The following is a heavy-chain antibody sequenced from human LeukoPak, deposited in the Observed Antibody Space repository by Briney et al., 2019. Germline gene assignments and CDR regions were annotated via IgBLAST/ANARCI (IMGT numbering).Heavy chain of an antibody. CDR2: IFYSGIT. Sequence: SETLSLTCNVSGGSMSNIYYWGWIRQPPGKGLEWIGNIFYSGITYYNPSLRSRVTIAIDTSKSQFSLKLSSVTAADTAVYYCARGDGDYSFDYWGQGTLVTVSS. J-gene: IGHJ4*02. CDR1: GGSMSNIYY. CDR3: ARGDGDYSFDY. D-gene: IGHD4-17*01. V-gene: IGHV4-39*07.